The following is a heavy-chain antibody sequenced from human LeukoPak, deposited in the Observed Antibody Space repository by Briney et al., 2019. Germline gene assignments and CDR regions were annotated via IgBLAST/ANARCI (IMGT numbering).Heavy chain of an antibody. CDR2: INPNSGGT. V-gene: IGHV1-2*02. CDR1: GYTFTGYY. Sequence: ASVTVSCKASGYTFTGYYMHWVRQAPGQGLEWMGWINPNSGGTNYAQKFQGRVTMTRDTSISTAYMELSRLRSDDTAVYYCARHCGGDCGFDPWGQGTLVTVSS. J-gene: IGHJ5*02. D-gene: IGHD2-21*02. CDR3: ARHCGGDCGFDP.